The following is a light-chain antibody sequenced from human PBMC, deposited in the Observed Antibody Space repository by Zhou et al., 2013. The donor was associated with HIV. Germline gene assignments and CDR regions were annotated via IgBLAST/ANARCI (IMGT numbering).Light chain of an antibody. J-gene: IGKJ4*01. CDR2: AAS. CDR3: QQNYIAPLT. CDR1: QSIRTS. V-gene: IGKV1-39*01. Sequence: DIQMAQSPSSLSASVGDRVTITCRASQSIRTSLNWYQQKPGQAPKLLMYAASSLYSGVPSRFSGGGSGTDFTLTISNLQPDDFATYYCQQNYIAPLTFGGGTKVEIK.